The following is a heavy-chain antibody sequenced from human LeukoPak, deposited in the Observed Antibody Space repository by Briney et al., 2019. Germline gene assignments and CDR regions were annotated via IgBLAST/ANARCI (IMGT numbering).Heavy chain of an antibody. CDR3: AKEKKYYYDSSGYPGYDY. D-gene: IGHD3-22*01. Sequence: GGSLRLSCAASGFTFSIYGMHWVRQAPGKGLEWVAFIRYDGSNKYYADSVKGRFTISRDNSKNTLYLQMNSLRAEDTAVYYCAKEKKYYYDSSGYPGYDYWGQGTLVTVSS. V-gene: IGHV3-30*02. J-gene: IGHJ4*02. CDR2: IRYDGSNK. CDR1: GFTFSIYG.